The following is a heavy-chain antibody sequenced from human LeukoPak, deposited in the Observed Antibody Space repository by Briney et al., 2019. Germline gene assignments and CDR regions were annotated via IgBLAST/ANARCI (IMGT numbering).Heavy chain of an antibody. CDR2: IYYSGST. J-gene: IGHJ5*02. V-gene: IGHV4-39*07. CDR1: GGSISSSSYY. Sequence: TLSLTCTVSGGSISSSSYYWGWIRQPPGKGLEWIGSIYYSGSTYYNPSLKSRVTISVDTSKNQFSLKLSSVTAADTAVYYCARAYYDYIWGSYPGNWFDPWGQGTLVTVSS. CDR3: ARAYYDYIWGSYPGNWFDP. D-gene: IGHD3-16*02.